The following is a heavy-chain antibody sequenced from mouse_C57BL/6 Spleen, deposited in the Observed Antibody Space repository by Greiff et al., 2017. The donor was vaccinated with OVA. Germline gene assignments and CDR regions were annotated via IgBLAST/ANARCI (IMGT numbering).Heavy chain of an antibody. CDR2: IRNKANGYTT. Sequence: EVMLVESGGGLVQPGGSLSLSCAASGFTFTDYYMSWVRQPPGKALEWLGFIRNKANGYTTEYSASVKGRFTISRDNSQSILYLQMNALRAEDSATYYCASIYYDYDGPYYFDDWGQGTTLTVSS. CDR1: GFTFTDYY. CDR3: ASIYYDYDGPYYFDD. J-gene: IGHJ2*01. D-gene: IGHD2-4*01. V-gene: IGHV7-3*01.